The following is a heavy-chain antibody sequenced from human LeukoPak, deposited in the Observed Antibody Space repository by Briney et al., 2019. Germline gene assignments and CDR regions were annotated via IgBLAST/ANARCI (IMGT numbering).Heavy chain of an antibody. CDR1: GYTFTSYY. V-gene: IGHV1-46*01. Sequence: ASVKVSCKASGYTFTSYYMHWVRRAPGQGLEWMGIINPSGGSTSYAQKFQGRVTMTRDMSTSTVYMELSSLRSEDTAVYYCARDNVHLAAAGADHYYYYMDVWGKGTTVTVSS. D-gene: IGHD6-13*01. CDR2: INPSGGST. J-gene: IGHJ6*03. CDR3: ARDNVHLAAAGADHYYYYMDV.